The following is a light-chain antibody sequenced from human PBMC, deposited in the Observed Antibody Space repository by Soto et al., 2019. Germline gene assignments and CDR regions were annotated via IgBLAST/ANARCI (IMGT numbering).Light chain of an antibody. CDR3: QQYGGSPPT. CDR2: GAS. CDR1: QSVGSGS. J-gene: IGKJ1*01. V-gene: IGKV3-20*01. Sequence: DIVLTQSPGTLSLSPGERATLSCRASQSVGSGSLAWYQQKPGQAPRLLIYGASSRATGTPDRFSGSGSGTDFTLTISRLEPEDFAVYHCQQYGGSPPTFGQGTKVDIK.